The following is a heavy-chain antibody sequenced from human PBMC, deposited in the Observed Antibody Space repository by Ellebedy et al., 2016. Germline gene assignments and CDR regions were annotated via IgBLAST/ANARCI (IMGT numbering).Heavy chain of an antibody. CDR1: GGSFSGYY. CDR2: INHSGST. CDR3: ARGFGEAMKDIPQRRLRFDP. V-gene: IGHV4-34*01. J-gene: IGHJ5*02. D-gene: IGHD3-10*01. Sequence: SETLSLXCAVYGGSFSGYYWSWIRQPPGKGLEWIGEINHSGSTNYNPSLKSRVTISVDTSKNQFSLKLSSVTAADTAVYYCARGFGEAMKDIPQRRLRFDPWGQGTLVTVSS.